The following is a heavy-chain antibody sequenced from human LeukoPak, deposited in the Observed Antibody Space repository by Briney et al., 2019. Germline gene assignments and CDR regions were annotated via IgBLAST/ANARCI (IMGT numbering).Heavy chain of an antibody. CDR3: AKGNGDSCYAGLDY. CDR1: RFTFSNYA. J-gene: IGHJ4*02. D-gene: IGHD2-2*01. V-gene: IGHV3-23*01. Sequence: GGSLRLSCSASRFTFSNYAMTWVRQAPGKGLEWVSCIGGSGGTTYYADSVKGRFTISRDNSRNTLFLQMNSLRGEDTAVYYCAKGNGDSCYAGLDYWGQGTLVTVSS. CDR2: IGGSGGTT.